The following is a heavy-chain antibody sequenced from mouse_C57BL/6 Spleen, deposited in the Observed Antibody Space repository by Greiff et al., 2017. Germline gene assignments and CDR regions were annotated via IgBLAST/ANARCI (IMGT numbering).Heavy chain of an antibody. V-gene: IGHV5-4*01. CDR1: GFTFSSYA. Sequence: EVKLVESGGGLVKPGGSLKLSCAASGFTFSSYAMSWVRQTPEKRLEWVATISDGGSYTYYPDNVKGRFTISRDNAKNNLYLQMSHLKSEDTAMYYCAREAYYYGSRYWYFDVWGTGTTVTVSS. J-gene: IGHJ1*03. CDR2: ISDGGSYT. D-gene: IGHD1-1*01. CDR3: AREAYYYGSRYWYFDV.